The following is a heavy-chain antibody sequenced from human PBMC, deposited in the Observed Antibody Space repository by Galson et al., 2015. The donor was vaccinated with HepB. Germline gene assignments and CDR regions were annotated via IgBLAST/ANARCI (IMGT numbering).Heavy chain of an antibody. J-gene: IGHJ4*02. V-gene: IGHV3-48*02. D-gene: IGHD3-10*01. CDR3: AIALRITMVRGVRPPG. CDR1: GFTFSSYS. CDR2: ISSSSSTI. Sequence: SLRLSCAASGFTFSSYSMNWVRQAPGKGLEWVSYISSSSSTIYYADSVKGRFTISRDNAKNSLYLRMNSLRDEDTAVYYCAIALRITMVRGVRPPGWGQGTLVTVSS.